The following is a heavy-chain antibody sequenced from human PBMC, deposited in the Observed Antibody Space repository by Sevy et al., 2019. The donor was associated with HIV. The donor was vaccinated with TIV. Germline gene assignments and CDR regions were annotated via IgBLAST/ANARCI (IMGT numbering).Heavy chain of an antibody. D-gene: IGHD3-3*01. CDR3: ATGREYYEGNSGYFDY. Sequence: ASVKVSCKVSGYTLTQLSMHWVRQAPGKGLEWLGSFDPEDGERIYAQKFQGRFTITEETSTDTAYMELSSLRSEDTAIYYCATGREYYEGNSGYFDYWGQGTLVTVSS. J-gene: IGHJ4*02. CDR1: GYTLTQLS. CDR2: FDPEDGER. V-gene: IGHV1-24*01.